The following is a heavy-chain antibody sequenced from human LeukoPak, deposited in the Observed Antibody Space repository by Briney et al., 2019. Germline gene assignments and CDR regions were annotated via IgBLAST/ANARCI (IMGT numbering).Heavy chain of an antibody. V-gene: IGHV3-30-3*01. J-gene: IGHJ6*02. CDR3: ARVVSAGVLGYYYGMDV. CDR1: GFTFSSYA. D-gene: IGHD6-13*01. Sequence: GGSLRLSCAASGFTFSSYAMHWVRQAPGKGLEWVAVISYDVSNKYYADSVKGRFTISRDNSKNTLYLQMNSLRAEDTAVYYCARVVSAGVLGYYYGMDVWGQGTTVTVSS. CDR2: ISYDVSNK.